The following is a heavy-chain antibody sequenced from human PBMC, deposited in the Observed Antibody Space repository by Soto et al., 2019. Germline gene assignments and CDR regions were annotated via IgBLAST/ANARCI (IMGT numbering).Heavy chain of an antibody. CDR1: GCTFSSYG. Sequence: PWRTLRLSCSPAGCTFSSYGMHWVRQAPGKGLEWVVVIWYAGSNKYYSDSVKGPFTISIDNSKNTLYRQMNSLRAEDTAVYYCASDGVRCSGWCPAWFDPWGQGTMVTVSS. V-gene: IGHV3-33*01. CDR2: IWYAGSNK. D-gene: IGHD6-19*01. J-gene: IGHJ5*02. CDR3: ASDGVRCSGWCPAWFDP.